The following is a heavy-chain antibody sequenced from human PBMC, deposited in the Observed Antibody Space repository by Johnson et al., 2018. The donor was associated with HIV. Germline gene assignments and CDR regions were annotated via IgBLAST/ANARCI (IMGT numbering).Heavy chain of an antibody. CDR3: ASGVTARAPLLI. J-gene: IGHJ3*02. Sequence: QVQLVESGGGLVQPGGSLRLSCAASGFTFSNNAIHWVRQAPGKGLEWVAVISYDGTNTYYADSVRGRFTISRDNSRNTVSLQMIILRPKDTAMYYCASGVTARAPLLIWGQGTMVTVSS. D-gene: IGHD6-6*01. V-gene: IGHV3-30*14. CDR2: ISYDGTNT. CDR1: GFTFSNNA.